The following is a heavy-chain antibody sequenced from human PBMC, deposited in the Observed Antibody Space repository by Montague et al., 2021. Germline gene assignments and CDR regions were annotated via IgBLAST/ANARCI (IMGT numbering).Heavy chain of an antibody. V-gene: IGHV5-51*01. CDR3: VRQPIISISGWFDP. D-gene: IGHD3-3*02. CDR1: GYSFNTYW. CDR2: VYPGDSDT. Sequence: QSGAEVKKPGGSLTISCKTSGYSFNTYWIGWVRQLPGKGLEWLGGVYPGDSDTKYGPSFQGHVTISADRSSKTAYLHWNSLKTSDTAMYYCVRQPIISISGWFDPWGQGTQVTVSS. J-gene: IGHJ5*02.